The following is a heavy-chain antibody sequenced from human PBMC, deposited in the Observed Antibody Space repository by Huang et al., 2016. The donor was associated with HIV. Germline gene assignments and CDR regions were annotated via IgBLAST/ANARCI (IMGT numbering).Heavy chain of an antibody. D-gene: IGHD6-13*01. CDR2: ISYDGKTK. V-gene: IGHV3-30*18. Sequence: QVQLVESGGGVVQPGRSLRISCAASGFTFSSYGMHWVRQAPGKGVEWVAVISYDGKTKYDADSVKGRFSISRDNSKTTVYLQLNSLRVEDTAVYYCAKGGSAAAVLDFWGQGTLVTVSS. CDR1: GFTFSSYG. CDR3: AKGGSAAAVLDF. J-gene: IGHJ4*02.